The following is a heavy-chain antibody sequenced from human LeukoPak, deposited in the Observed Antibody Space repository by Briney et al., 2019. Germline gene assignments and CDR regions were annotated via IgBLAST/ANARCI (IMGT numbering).Heavy chain of an antibody. V-gene: IGHV4-59*01. D-gene: IGHD6-13*01. Sequence: PSETLSLTCTVSGGSISSYYWSWIRQPPGKGLEWIGYIYYSGSTNYNPSLKSRVTISVDTSKNQFSLKLSSVTAADTAVYYCARAGSRCWYGSGADAFHICGQGTMVTVSS. J-gene: IGHJ3*02. CDR3: ARAGSRCWYGSGADAFHI. CDR2: IYYSGST. CDR1: GGSISSYY.